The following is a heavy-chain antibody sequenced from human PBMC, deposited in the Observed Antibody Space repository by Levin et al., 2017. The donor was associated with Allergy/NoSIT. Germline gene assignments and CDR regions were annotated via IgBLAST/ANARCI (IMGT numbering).Heavy chain of an antibody. J-gene: IGHJ3*02. V-gene: IGHV3-23*01. Sequence: ASVKVSCAASGFTFSSYAMSWVRQAPGKGLEWVSAISGSGGSTYYADSVKGRFTISRDNSKNTLYLQMNSLRAEDTAVYYCAKSQFEGFGVVLQTAEDGAFDIWGQGTMVTVSS. D-gene: IGHD3-3*01. CDR3: AKSQFEGFGVVLQTAEDGAFDI. CDR2: ISGSGGST. CDR1: GFTFSSYA.